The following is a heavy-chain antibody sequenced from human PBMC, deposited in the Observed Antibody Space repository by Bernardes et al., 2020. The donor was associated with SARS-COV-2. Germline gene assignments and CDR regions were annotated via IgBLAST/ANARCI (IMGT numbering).Heavy chain of an antibody. CDR3: VRAGVNYAFDI. Sequence: GGSLRRSCAVSGFPVSSYWMTWVRQAPGEGPGWVAKISPDGSAKYYVDSVKDRFTISRDNAKNSLFLQMNSLRAEDTAVYYCVRAGVNYAFDIWGQGTMVSVSS. J-gene: IGHJ3*02. CDR2: ISPDGSAK. D-gene: IGHD7-27*01. CDR1: GFPVSSYW. V-gene: IGHV3-7*03.